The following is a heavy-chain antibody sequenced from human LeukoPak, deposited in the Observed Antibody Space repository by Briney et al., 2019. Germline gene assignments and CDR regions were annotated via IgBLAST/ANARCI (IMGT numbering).Heavy chain of an antibody. Sequence: SETLSLTCAVYGGSFSGYYGSWIRQPAGKGLEWIGRIYTSGSTNYNPSLKSRVTMSVDTSKNQFSLKLSSVTAADTAVYYCARETTSKTSPAPYYYYYYMDVWGKGTTVTVSS. J-gene: IGHJ6*03. D-gene: IGHD1-14*01. CDR3: ARETTSKTSPAPYYYYYYMDV. CDR1: GGSFSGYY. CDR2: IYTSGST. V-gene: IGHV4-4*07.